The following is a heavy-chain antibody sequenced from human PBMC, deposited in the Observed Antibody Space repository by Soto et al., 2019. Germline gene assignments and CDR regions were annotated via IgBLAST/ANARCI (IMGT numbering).Heavy chain of an antibody. CDR2: IYYSGST. CDR3: ARGGRSGQIAARRGAFEY. V-gene: IGHV4-31*03. Sequence: SETLSLTCTVSGGSISSGGYYWSWIRQHPGKGLEWIGYIYYSGSTYYNPSLKSRVTISVDTSKNQFSLKLSSVTAADTAVYYCARGGRSGQIAARRGAFEYWGQGTLVTVSS. D-gene: IGHD6-6*01. CDR1: GGSISSGGYY. J-gene: IGHJ4*02.